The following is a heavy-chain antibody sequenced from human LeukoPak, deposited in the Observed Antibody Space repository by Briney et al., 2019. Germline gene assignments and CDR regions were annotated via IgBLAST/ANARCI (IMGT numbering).Heavy chain of an antibody. D-gene: IGHD6-13*01. CDR2: INPSVDST. J-gene: IGHJ4*02. CDR3: ARDSSNWSVDY. Sequence: ASVKVSCKAAGYTFTSYYIHWVRQAPGQGLEWMAIINPSVDSTTYAQKFQDRVTMTRDTSTSAIYMELSSLRSEDTAVYYCARDSSNWSVDYWGQGTLVTVSS. CDR1: GYTFTSYY. V-gene: IGHV1-46*01.